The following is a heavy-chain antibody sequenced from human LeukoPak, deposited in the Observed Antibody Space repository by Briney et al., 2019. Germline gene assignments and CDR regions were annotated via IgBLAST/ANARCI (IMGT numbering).Heavy chain of an antibody. Sequence: PGGSLRLSCAVSGFTFSSYNMNWVRQAPGKGLEWVSAISSGSGYMYYADSVKGRFTISRDNAKNSLYLQMNSLRAEDTAVYYCARDNPRHYYGSGSYAEGGYWGQGTLVTVSS. CDR2: ISSGSGYM. CDR1: GFTFSSYN. V-gene: IGHV3-21*01. D-gene: IGHD3-10*01. J-gene: IGHJ4*02. CDR3: ARDNPRHYYGSGSYAEGGY.